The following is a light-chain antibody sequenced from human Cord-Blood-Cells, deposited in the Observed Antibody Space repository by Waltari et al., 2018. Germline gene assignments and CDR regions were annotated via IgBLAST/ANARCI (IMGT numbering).Light chain of an antibody. Sequence: QSALTQPPSPSGSPGQSVTISCTGTSNYVGGYNYVSLYPQHPGKAPKLMIYEVSNRPPTFPDRFSGSKPGNTAPRTVYRLQGENEVDHYCTSYARSKNLVFGGGTKLTGL. CDR1: SNYVGGYNY. CDR3: TSYARSKNLV. J-gene: IGLJ3*02. CDR2: EVS. V-gene: IGLV2-8*01.